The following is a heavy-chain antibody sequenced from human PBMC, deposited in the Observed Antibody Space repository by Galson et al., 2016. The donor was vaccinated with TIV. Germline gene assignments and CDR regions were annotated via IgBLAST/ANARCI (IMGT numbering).Heavy chain of an antibody. D-gene: IGHD1-14*01. CDR3: ASRRAPRQSLYYGLDV. CDR2: VHDAGST. V-gene: IGHV4-34*01. Sequence: SETLSLTCAVSGGSFSGHFGAWIRQSPEKGLEWLGEVHDAGSTNYNPSLKSRLTMSADTANNQFSLRLTSVTAADTAVYFCASRRAPRQSLYYGLDVWGQGTTVVVSS. J-gene: IGHJ6*02. CDR1: GGSFSGHF.